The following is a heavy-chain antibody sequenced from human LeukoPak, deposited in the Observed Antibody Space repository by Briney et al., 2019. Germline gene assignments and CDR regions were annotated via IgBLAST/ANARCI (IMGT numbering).Heavy chain of an antibody. D-gene: IGHD3-10*01. V-gene: IGHV3-21*01. J-gene: IGHJ4*02. Sequence: GGSLRLSCAASGFTFSNYAMSWVRQAPGKGLEWVSYINSNSRYIYYAGSVKGRFTISRDNAKNSLYLQMNSLKAEDTAVYYCASSYGSGSYLGYWGQGTLVTVSS. CDR3: ASSYGSGSYLGY. CDR2: INSNSRYI. CDR1: GFTFSNYA.